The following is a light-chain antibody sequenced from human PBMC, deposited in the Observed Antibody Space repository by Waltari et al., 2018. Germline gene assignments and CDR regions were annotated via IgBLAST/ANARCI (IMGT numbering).Light chain of an antibody. CDR2: DIN. V-gene: IGLV2-23*02. J-gene: IGLJ3*02. CDR1: SSAVGTYYL. CDR3: CSFADSSASWV. Sequence: QSALTQPASVSGSPGQSITISCTGTSSAVGTYYLVSWYQQHPGKAPKLMIHDINKRPSGVSPRFSGSKSGNTASLTISGLQAEDEADYYCCSFADSSASWVFGGGTKLTVL.